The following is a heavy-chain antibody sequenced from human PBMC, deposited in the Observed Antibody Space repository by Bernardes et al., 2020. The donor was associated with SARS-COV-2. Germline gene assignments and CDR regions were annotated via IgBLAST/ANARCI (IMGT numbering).Heavy chain of an antibody. D-gene: IGHD3-16*01. Sequence: GGSLRLSCAASGFTFEKSWMTWIRQAPGKGLEWVANIKEDGSDTYYADSVTGRFTTSRDNGRNALYLQMNSLRVEDTAVYYFAPWGSTWGFEYGGQGTLVIVSS. CDR1: GFTFEKSW. J-gene: IGHJ4*02. V-gene: IGHV3-7*01. CDR2: IKEDGSDT. CDR3: APWGSTWGFEY.